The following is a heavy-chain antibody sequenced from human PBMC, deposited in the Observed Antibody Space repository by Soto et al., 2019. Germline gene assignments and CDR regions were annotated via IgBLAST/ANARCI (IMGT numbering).Heavy chain of an antibody. D-gene: IGHD3-3*01. Sequence: GGSLRLSCAASGFTVSSNYMSWVRQAPGKGLEWVSVIYSGGGTYYADSVKGRFTISRDNSKNTLYLQMNSLRAEDTAVYYCARASEGSYDFWSGYLTPQEQNWFDPWGQGTLVTVSS. CDR1: GFTVSSNY. CDR2: IYSGGGT. CDR3: ARASEGSYDFWSGYLTPQEQNWFDP. V-gene: IGHV3-66*01. J-gene: IGHJ5*02.